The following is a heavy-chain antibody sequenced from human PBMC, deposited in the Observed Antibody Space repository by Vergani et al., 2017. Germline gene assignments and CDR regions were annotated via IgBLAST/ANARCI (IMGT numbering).Heavy chain of an antibody. J-gene: IGHJ4*02. CDR3: AKEVSVRDRYSGYDTPFEY. V-gene: IGHV3-73*02. CDR2: IRSKANSYAT. D-gene: IGHD5-12*01. CDR1: GFTFSGSA. Sequence: EVQLVESGGGLVQPGGSLKLSCAASGFTFSGSAMHWVRQASGKGLEWVGRIRSKANSYATAYAASVKGRLTISRDDSKNTLYLQMNSLRAEETAVYYCAKEVSVRDRYSGYDTPFEYWGQGTLVTVSS.